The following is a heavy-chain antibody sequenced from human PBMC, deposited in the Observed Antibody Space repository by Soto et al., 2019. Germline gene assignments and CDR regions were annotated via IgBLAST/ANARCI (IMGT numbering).Heavy chain of an antibody. D-gene: IGHD1-7*01. Sequence: EVQLVESGGGLVQPGRSLRLSCAASGFTFDDYAMHWVRQAPGKGLEWVSGISWNSGSIGYADSVKGRFTISRDNSKNTLYLQMNSLRAEDTAVYYCPMELRLDDYWGQGTLVTVSS. J-gene: IGHJ4*02. V-gene: IGHV3-9*01. CDR2: ISWNSGSI. CDR3: PMELRLDDY. CDR1: GFTFDDYA.